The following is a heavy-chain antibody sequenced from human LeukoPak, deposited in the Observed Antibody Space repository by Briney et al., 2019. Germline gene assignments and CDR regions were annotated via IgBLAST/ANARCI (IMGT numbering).Heavy chain of an antibody. J-gene: IGHJ6*02. V-gene: IGHV4-39*07. D-gene: IGHD5-12*01. CDR2: IYYSGST. Sequence: SETLSLTCTVSGGSISSSSYYWSWIRQPPGKGLEWVGSIYYSGSTHYNPSLKSRVTISVDTSKNQFSLKLSSVTAADTAVYYCARRVTYNAYGDYYYGMDVWGQGTTVTVSS. CDR3: ARRVTYNAYGDYYYGMDV. CDR1: GGSISSSSYY.